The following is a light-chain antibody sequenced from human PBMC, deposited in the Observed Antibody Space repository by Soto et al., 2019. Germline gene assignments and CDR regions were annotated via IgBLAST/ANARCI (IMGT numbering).Light chain of an antibody. V-gene: IGKV1-5*03. CDR1: QSISSW. J-gene: IGKJ1*01. Sequence: DIQMTQSPSTLSASVGDRVTITCRASQSISSWLAWYQQKPGKAPKLLIYKASTLQSGVPSRFSGSGSGTEFTLAISSLQPDDSATYYCQQYNDNWKFGKGTKV. CDR2: KAS. CDR3: QQYNDNWK.